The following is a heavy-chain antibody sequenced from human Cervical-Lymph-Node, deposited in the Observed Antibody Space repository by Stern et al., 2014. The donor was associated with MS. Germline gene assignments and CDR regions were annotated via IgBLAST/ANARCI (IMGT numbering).Heavy chain of an antibody. J-gene: IGHJ4*02. CDR3: AKVYGSGPFDY. V-gene: IGHV3-23*01. CDR1: GFTFSSYA. D-gene: IGHD6-19*01. Sequence: EVQLLESGGTLVQPGGSLRLSCEASGFTFSSYAMSWVRQAPGKGLEWVSVISGSDGSTFYADSVKGRFTISRDNSKNTLFLQMNSLRAEDTAVYYCAKVYGSGPFDYWGQGTLVTVSS. CDR2: ISGSDGST.